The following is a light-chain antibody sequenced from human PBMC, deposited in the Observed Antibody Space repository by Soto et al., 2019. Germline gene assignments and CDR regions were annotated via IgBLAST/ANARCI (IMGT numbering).Light chain of an antibody. V-gene: IGKV1-39*01. Sequence: DIQMTQSPSSLSASVGDRVTITCRASQSISSYLNWYQQKPGKAPNLLIYAASSLQSGVPSRFSGSGSGTDFTLTISSLQPEDFATDYCQQSYSTPSTFGGGTKVEIK. CDR1: QSISSY. J-gene: IGKJ4*01. CDR2: AAS. CDR3: QQSYSTPST.